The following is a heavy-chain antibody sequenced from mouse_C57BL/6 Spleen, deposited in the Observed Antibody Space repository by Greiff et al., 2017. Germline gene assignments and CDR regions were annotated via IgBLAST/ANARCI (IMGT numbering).Heavy chain of an antibody. D-gene: IGHD1-1*01. J-gene: IGHJ2*01. CDR1: GYSITSGYD. CDR2: ISYSGST. Sequence: VQLQESGPGMVKPSQSLSLSCTVTGYSITSGYDWHWIRHFPGNKLEWMGYISYSGSTNYNPSLKNRISFTHDTSMYHFFLKLNSVTTEDTATYYCARDYGSWFADWGQGATLTVSS. CDR3: ARDYGSWFAD. V-gene: IGHV3-1*01.